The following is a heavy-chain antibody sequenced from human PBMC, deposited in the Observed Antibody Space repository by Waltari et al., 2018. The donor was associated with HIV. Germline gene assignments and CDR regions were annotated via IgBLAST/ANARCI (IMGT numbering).Heavy chain of an antibody. J-gene: IGHJ6*02. CDR1: GFTFSTNA. CDR2: ISGSGSST. CDR3: AKVPQYISSSIYYYGMDV. V-gene: IGHV3-23*01. Sequence: EVQLLESGGGLVQPGGYLRLSCAASGFTFSTNALSWVCQAPGKRLEWVSSISGSGSSTYYADSIEGRFTISRDNSKNTLYLQMNSLRAEDTAAYYCAKVPQYISSSIYYYGMDVWGQGTTVTVSS. D-gene: IGHD6-6*01.